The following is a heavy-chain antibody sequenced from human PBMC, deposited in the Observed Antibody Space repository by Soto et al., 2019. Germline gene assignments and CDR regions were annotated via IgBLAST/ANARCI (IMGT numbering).Heavy chain of an antibody. D-gene: IGHD6-13*01. V-gene: IGHV1-69*02. Sequence: SVKVSCKASGGTFSSYTISWVRQAPGQGLEWMGRIIPILGIANYAQKSQGRVTITADKSTSTAYMELSSLRSEDTAVYYCARGPNPGIAAAGTYYYHYVMDVWGQGTTVIVSS. CDR1: GGTFSSYT. CDR3: ARGPNPGIAAAGTYYYHYVMDV. CDR2: IIPILGIA. J-gene: IGHJ6*02.